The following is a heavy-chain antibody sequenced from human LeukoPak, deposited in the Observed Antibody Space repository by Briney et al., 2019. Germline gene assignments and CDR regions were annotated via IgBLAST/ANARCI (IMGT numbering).Heavy chain of an antibody. J-gene: IGHJ3*02. CDR2: IVVGSGNT. Sequence: SVEVSCKASGFTFTSSSMQWVRQARGQRLEWIGWIVVGSGNTNYAQKLQERVTITRDMSTSTAYMELSSLRSEDTAMYYCARTVVVTAEHAYDIWGQGTMVIVSS. D-gene: IGHD2-21*02. CDR1: GFTFTSSS. V-gene: IGHV1-58*02. CDR3: ARTVVVTAEHAYDI.